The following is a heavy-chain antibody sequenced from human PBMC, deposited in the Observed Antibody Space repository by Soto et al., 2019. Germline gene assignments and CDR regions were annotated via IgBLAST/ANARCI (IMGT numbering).Heavy chain of an antibody. Sequence: PGGSLSLSCAASGFTFSSYSMNWVRQAPGKGLEWVSYISSSSSTIYYADSVKGRFTISRDNAKNSLYLQMNSLRDEETAVYYCARDLCGGDCYSLYYYYYGMDVWGQGTTVTVSS. J-gene: IGHJ6*02. CDR2: ISSSSSTI. CDR3: ARDLCGGDCYSLYYYYYGMDV. D-gene: IGHD2-21*02. CDR1: GFTFSSYS. V-gene: IGHV3-48*02.